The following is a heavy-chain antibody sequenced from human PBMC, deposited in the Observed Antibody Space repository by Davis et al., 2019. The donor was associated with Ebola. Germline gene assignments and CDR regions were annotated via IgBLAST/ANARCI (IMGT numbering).Heavy chain of an antibody. J-gene: IGHJ6*02. D-gene: IGHD3-10*01. CDR2: INTNTGNP. CDR1: GYTFTSYA. CDR3: ARPMVRGVVYYFYGMDV. Sequence: ASVKVSCKASGYTFTSYAMNWVRQTPGQGLEWMGWINTNTGNPTYAQGFTGRFVFSLDTSVSTAYLQITSLKAEDTAVYYCARPMVRGVVYYFYGMDVWGQGTTVTVSS. V-gene: IGHV7-4-1*02.